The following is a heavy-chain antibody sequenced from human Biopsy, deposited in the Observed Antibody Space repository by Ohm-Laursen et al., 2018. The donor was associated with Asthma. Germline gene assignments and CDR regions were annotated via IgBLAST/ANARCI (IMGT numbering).Heavy chain of an antibody. CDR2: IYYSGTT. J-gene: IGHJ6*02. CDR1: SGSGGYMRSGNYY. CDR3: VRGSSSWHHGPFHYYYGLDV. V-gene: IGHV4-39*01. Sequence: TLSLTCSLSSGSGGYMRSGNYYWGWIRQPPGKGLEWIGSIYYSGTTYYNPSLASRVTVSADTSKKQFSLKLTSVTAADTAVYYCVRGSSSWHHGPFHYYYGLDVWGQGTTATVSS. D-gene: IGHD6-13*01.